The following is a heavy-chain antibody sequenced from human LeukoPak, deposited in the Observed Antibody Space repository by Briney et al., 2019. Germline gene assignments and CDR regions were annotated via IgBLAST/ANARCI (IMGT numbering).Heavy chain of an antibody. J-gene: IGHJ4*02. Sequence: GGSLRLSCAASGFTFDDYAMHRVRQAPGKGLEWVSGISWNSGSIGYADSVKGRFTISRDNAKNSLYLQMNSLRAEDTALYYCAKGPGITIFGVVDYWGQGTLVTVSS. CDR1: GFTFDDYA. V-gene: IGHV3-9*01. D-gene: IGHD3-3*01. CDR2: ISWNSGSI. CDR3: AKGPGITIFGVVDY.